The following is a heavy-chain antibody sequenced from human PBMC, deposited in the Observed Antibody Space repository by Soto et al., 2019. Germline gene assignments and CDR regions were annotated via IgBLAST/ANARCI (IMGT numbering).Heavy chain of an antibody. CDR3: ARVSWVSSVYYYYYYGMDV. CDR2: IYYSGST. Sequence: SETLSLTCTVSGVSISSGGYYWSWIRQHPGKGLEWIGYIYYSGSTYYNPSLKSRVTISVDTSKNQFSLKLSSVTAADTAVYYCARVSWVSSVYYYYYYGMDVWGQGTTVTVSS. V-gene: IGHV4-31*02. CDR1: GVSISSGGYY. D-gene: IGHD3-22*01. J-gene: IGHJ6*02.